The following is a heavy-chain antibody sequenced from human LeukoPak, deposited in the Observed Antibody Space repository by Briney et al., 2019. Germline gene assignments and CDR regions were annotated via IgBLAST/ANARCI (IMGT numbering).Heavy chain of an antibody. CDR2: INPNSGGT. V-gene: IGHV1-2*02. CDR1: GYTFTGYY. D-gene: IGHD3-3*01. Sequence: ASVKVSCKTSGYTFTGYYMHWVRQAPGQGLEWMGWINPNSGGTNYAQKFQGRATMTRDTSISTAYMELSRLRSDDTAVYYCARVPTTIFGVVITGLDYWGQGTLVTVSS. CDR3: ARVPTTIFGVVITGLDY. J-gene: IGHJ4*02.